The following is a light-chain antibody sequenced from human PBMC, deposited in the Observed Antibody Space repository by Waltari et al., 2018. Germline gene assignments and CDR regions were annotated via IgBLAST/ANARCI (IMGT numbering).Light chain of an antibody. V-gene: IGKV4-1*01. CDR1: QSVLYSSNNKNY. CDR3: QQYFTTPWT. Sequence: DIVMTQSPDSLAVSLGERATINCKSSQSVLYSSNNKNYLSWYQQKPGQPPKLLIYWASTRESGVPDRIRGSGSGTDFTLTITSLQAEDVAIYYCQQYFTTPWTFGRGTKVEIK. CDR2: WAS. J-gene: IGKJ1*01.